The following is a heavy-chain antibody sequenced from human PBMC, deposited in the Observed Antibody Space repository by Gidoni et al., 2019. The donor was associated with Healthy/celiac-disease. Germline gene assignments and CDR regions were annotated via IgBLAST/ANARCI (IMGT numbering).Heavy chain of an antibody. CDR2: IWYDGSNK. CDR3: ARASSYSSGWYDLMGYFDY. V-gene: IGHV3-33*01. CDR1: GFTFRSYG. D-gene: IGHD6-19*01. J-gene: IGHJ4*02. Sequence: QVQLVESGGGVVQPGRALRLSCAASGFTFRSYGMHWVRQAPGTGLEWVAVIWYDGSNKYYADSVKGRFTISRDNSKNTLYLQMNSLRAEDTAVYYCARASSYSSGWYDLMGYFDYWAREPWSPSPQ.